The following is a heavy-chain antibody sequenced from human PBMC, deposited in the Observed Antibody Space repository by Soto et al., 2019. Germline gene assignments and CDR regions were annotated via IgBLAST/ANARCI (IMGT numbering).Heavy chain of an antibody. CDR2: IRPDGTET. D-gene: IGHD4-4*01. J-gene: IGHJ4*02. Sequence: EVQLVQSGGGLVQPGGSLRLSCVGSGFTFTDFYMNWVRQAPGKGLEWVANIRPDGTETNYVESVRGRFTTSRDNAKNSLFLQMNSLRADDTGLYYSAGWWGHDYNYWGQGILVTVSS. CDR3: AGWWGHDYNY. V-gene: IGHV3-7*03. CDR1: GFTFTDFY.